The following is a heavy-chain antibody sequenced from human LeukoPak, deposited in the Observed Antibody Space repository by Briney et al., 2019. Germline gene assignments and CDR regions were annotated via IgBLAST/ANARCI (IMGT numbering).Heavy chain of an antibody. D-gene: IGHD3-22*01. CDR2: MNPNSGNT. J-gene: IGHJ4*02. Sequence: ASVKVSCKASGYTFTSYDINWVRQATGQGLEWMGWMNPNSGNTGYAQKFQGRVTITRNTSISTAYMELSSLRSEDTAMYYCARMGSGYWDYYFDYWGQGTLVTVSS. CDR1: GYTFTSYD. V-gene: IGHV1-8*03. CDR3: ARMGSGYWDYYFDY.